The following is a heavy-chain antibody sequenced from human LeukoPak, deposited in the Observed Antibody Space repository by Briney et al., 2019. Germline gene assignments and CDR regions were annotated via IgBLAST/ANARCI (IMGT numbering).Heavy chain of an antibody. Sequence: GGSLRLSCTASGFTVSSNYMSWVRQAPGKGLEWVSAISVSGNTYHADSVKGRFTISRDSSKNTLYLQMNRLRAEDAAVYYCAKAPVTTCSGAYCYPFDYWGQGTLVTVSS. J-gene: IGHJ4*02. CDR3: AKAPVTTCSGAYCYPFDY. V-gene: IGHV3-53*01. CDR2: ISVSGNT. D-gene: IGHD2-21*01. CDR1: GFTVSSNY.